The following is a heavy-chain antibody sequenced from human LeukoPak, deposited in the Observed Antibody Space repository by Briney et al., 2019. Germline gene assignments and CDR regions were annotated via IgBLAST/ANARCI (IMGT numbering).Heavy chain of an antibody. CDR2: VNPNSGNT. J-gene: IGHJ3*02. CDR3: ALLRLGELSLLSVAFDI. V-gene: IGHV1-8*01. CDR1: GYTFTSYD. D-gene: IGHD3-16*02. Sequence: ASVKVSCKASGYTFTSYDINWVRQATGQGLEWMGWVNPNSGNTGYAQKFQGRVTMTRNTSISTAYMELSSLRSEDTAVYYCALLRLGELSLLSVAFDIWGQGTMVTVSS.